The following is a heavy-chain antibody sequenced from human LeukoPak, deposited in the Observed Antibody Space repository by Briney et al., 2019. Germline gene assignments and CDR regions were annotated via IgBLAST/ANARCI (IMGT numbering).Heavy chain of an antibody. D-gene: IGHD3-10*01. CDR1: GYSFTSYW. J-gene: IGHJ6*02. CDR3: ARSSGDYTRYYYYGMDV. V-gene: IGHV5-51*01. CDR2: IYPGDSDT. Sequence: GESLKISCKGSGYSFTSYWIGRVRQMPGKGLEWMGIIYPGDSDTRYSPSFQGQVTISADKSISTAYLQWSSLKASDTAMYYCARSSGDYTRYYYYGMDVWGQGTTVTVSS.